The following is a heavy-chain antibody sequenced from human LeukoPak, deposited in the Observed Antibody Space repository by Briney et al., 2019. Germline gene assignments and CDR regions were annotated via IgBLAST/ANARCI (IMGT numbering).Heavy chain of an antibody. D-gene: IGHD6-13*01. J-gene: IGHJ4*01. CDR3: ARAASRDFDC. V-gene: IGHV3-74*01. CDR2: ISPDGNSA. Sequence: GGSLRLSCAASGFTFSSYWMHWARHAPGKGLVWVSRISPDGNSALYANAMNGRFTISRDNAKNTLYLQMNSLRAEDTAVYYCARAASRDFDCWGQGRLVSVSS. CDR1: GFTFSSYW.